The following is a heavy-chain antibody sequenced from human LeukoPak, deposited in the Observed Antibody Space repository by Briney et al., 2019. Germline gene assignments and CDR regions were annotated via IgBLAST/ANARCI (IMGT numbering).Heavy chain of an antibody. CDR1: GDSISVSDYY. D-gene: IGHD3-10*01. CDR3: ARHRAHSDYIDY. J-gene: IGHJ4*02. Sequence: SETLSLTCTVSGDSISVSDYYWGWIRQPPGKGLEWIGSVYYNGDTYYNPSLRSRVTTSIDTSKNQFSLRLSSVTAADTSVYYCARHRAHSDYIDYWGQGTLVTVSS. CDR2: VYYNGDT. V-gene: IGHV4-39*01.